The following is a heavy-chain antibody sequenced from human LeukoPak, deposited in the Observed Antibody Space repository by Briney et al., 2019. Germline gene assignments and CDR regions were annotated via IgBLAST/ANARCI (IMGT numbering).Heavy chain of an antibody. V-gene: IGHV3-23*01. D-gene: IGHD4-17*01. J-gene: IGHJ5*02. CDR3: AKLWEGDYGGLDP. CDR2: ISGSGGCT. Sequence: GGSLRLSCAASGFTFSSYGMSWVRQAPGKGLEWISGISGSGGCTYYADSVKGRFTISRDNSKNTLCLQMNSLRAEDTAVYYCAKLWEGDYGGLDPWGQGTLVTVSS. CDR1: GFTFSSYG.